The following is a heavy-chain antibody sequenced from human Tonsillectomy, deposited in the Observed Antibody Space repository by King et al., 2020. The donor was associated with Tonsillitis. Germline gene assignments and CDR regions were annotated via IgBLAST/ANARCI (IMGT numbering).Heavy chain of an antibody. V-gene: IGHV3-30*18. J-gene: IGHJ4*02. CDR1: GFTFSSYV. CDR3: AKLSDTDSTSSY. Sequence: VQLVESGGGVVQPGRSLRLSCAASGFTFSSYVMHWVRQAPGKGLEWVAVISYDGTNKYYTDSVKGRFTISRDNSNNTLYLQMNSLRAEDTAVFYCAKLSDTDSTSSYWGQGTLVTVSS. D-gene: IGHD6-6*01. CDR2: ISYDGTNK.